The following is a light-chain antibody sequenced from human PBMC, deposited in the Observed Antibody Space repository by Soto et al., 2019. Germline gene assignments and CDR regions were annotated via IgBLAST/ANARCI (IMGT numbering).Light chain of an antibody. Sequence: QSALTQPASVSGSPGQSITISCTATSSDVGGYNYVSWYQQHPGKAPKLMIYEVSNRPSGVSNRFSGSKSGNTASLTISGLQAEDEADYYCSSYTSSSTYVSGTGTKVTVL. J-gene: IGLJ1*01. V-gene: IGLV2-14*01. CDR3: SSYTSSSTYV. CDR2: EVS. CDR1: SSDVGGYNY.